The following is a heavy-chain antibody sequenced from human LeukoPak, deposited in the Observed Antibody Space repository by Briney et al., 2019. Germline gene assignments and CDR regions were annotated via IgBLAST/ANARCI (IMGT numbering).Heavy chain of an antibody. CDR3: ARLPHY. Sequence: PSQTLSLTCTVSGVSISSGSYYWRWLRQPAGKGLEWIGRIYTSGSTNYNPSLKSRVTISVDTSKNQFSLKLSSVTAADTAVYYCARLPHYWGQGTLVTVSS. J-gene: IGHJ4*02. CDR1: GVSISSGSYY. CDR2: IYTSGST. V-gene: IGHV4-61*02.